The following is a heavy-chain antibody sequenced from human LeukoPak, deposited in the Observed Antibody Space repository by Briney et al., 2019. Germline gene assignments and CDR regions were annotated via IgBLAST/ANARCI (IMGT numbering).Heavy chain of an antibody. J-gene: IGHJ4*02. V-gene: IGHV3-74*01. CDR3: ARVLATTSLIDY. CDR2: INSDGSST. CDR1: GFTFSSYW. Sequence: GGSLRLSCAASGFTFSSYWMYWVRQAPGKGLVWVSRINSDGSSTSYADSVKGRFTISRDNAKNTLYLQMNSLRAEDTAVYYCARVLATTSLIDYWGQGTLVTVSS. D-gene: IGHD5-12*01.